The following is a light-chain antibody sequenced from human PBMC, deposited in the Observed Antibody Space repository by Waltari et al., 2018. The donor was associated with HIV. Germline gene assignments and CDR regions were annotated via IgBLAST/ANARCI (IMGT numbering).Light chain of an antibody. CDR2: EVS. CDR1: SSDVGGYNY. V-gene: IGLV2-8*01. Sequence: QSALTQPPSASGSPGQSVTISCTGTSSDVGGYNYVSWYQQHPGKAPKRMIYEVSKRPSGVPSRFSGSKSGNTASLTVSGLHAEDEADYYCSSYAGSNNLLFGGGTKLTVL. CDR3: SSYAGSNNLL. J-gene: IGLJ2*01.